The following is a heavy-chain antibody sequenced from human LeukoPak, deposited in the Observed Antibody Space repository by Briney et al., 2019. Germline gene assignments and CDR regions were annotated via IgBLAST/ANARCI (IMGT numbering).Heavy chain of an antibody. CDR3: ASAGGGTNSSGWYIGGLDY. V-gene: IGHV4-59*01. CDR2: IYYSGST. J-gene: IGHJ4*02. D-gene: IGHD6-19*01. Sequence: SETLSLTCTVSGGSISSYYWSWIRQPPGKGLEWIGYIYYSGSTNYNPSLKSRVTISVDTSKNQFSLKLSSVTAADTAVYYCASAGGGTNSSGWYIGGLDYWGQGTLVTVSS. CDR1: GGSISSYY.